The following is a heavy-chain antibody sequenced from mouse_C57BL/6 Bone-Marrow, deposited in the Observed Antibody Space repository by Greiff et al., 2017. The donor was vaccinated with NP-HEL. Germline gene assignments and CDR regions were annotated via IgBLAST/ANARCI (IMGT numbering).Heavy chain of an antibody. CDR3: TTPIYYYGSSYAMDY. Sequence: EVQLQQSGAELVRPGASVKLSCTASGFNIKDDYMHWVKQRPEQGLEWIGLIDPENGDTEYASKFQGKATITADTSSNTAYLQLSSLTSEDTAVYYCTTPIYYYGSSYAMDYWGQGTSVTVSS. D-gene: IGHD1-1*01. J-gene: IGHJ4*01. V-gene: IGHV14-4*01. CDR1: GFNIKDDY. CDR2: IDPENGDT.